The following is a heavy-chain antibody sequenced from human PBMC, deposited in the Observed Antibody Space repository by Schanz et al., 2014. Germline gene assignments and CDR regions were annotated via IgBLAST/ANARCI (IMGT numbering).Heavy chain of an antibody. CDR3: ARGHHPHGITVAARGFDP. D-gene: IGHD6-19*01. J-gene: IGHJ5*02. V-gene: IGHV4-4*02. Sequence: QVQLQESGPGLVKPSGTLSLTCAVSGGSISSSDWWSWVRQPPGKGLEWIGEIYHSGSTNYNPSLNRRLPISVDKPKKQFSLKVTSLTAADTAVYYCARGHHPHGITVAARGFDPWGHGTLVTVSS. CDR2: IYHSGST. CDR1: GGSISSSDW.